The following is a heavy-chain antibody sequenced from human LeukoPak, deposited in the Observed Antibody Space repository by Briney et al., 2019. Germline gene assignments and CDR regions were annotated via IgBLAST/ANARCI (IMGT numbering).Heavy chain of an antibody. J-gene: IGHJ4*02. V-gene: IGHV3-7*05. Sequence: GGSLRLSCAASGFIFSRHWMRWVCQAPGKGLEWVANIKQDGSETSYVDSVRGRFTISRDNAKNSLYLQMNSLRAEDTAVYYCARDMLRGVAEIDSWGQGILVTVSS. CDR2: IKQDGSET. D-gene: IGHD3-10*01. CDR1: GFIFSRHW. CDR3: ARDMLRGVAEIDS.